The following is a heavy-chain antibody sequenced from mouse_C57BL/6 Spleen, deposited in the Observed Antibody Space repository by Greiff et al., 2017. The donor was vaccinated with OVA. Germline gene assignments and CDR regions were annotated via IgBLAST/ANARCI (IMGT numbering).Heavy chain of an antibody. Sequence: VQLQESGAELMKPGASVKLSCKATGYTFTGYWIEWVKQRPGHGLEWIGEILPGSGSTNYNAKFKGKATFTADTSSNTAYMQLSSLTTEDSAIYYCASPTYYSNWGAMDYWGQGTSVTVSS. CDR2: ILPGSGST. CDR3: ASPTYYSNWGAMDY. D-gene: IGHD2-5*01. V-gene: IGHV1-9*01. J-gene: IGHJ4*01. CDR1: GYTFTGYW.